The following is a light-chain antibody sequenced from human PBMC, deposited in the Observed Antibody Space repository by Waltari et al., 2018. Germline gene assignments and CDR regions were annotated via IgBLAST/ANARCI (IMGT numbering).Light chain of an antibody. J-gene: IGLJ2*01. CDR2: RNF. Sequence: QPVLTQPPSASGAPGQRVTISCSGSSSNIGSTSVYWYQQFPGTAPRLLIYRNFQGPSGVPERFSGSKSGTSASLAISGLRSEDEADYYCAVWDDNLYGVVFGGGTKLTVL. V-gene: IGLV1-47*01. CDR1: SSNIGSTS. CDR3: AVWDDNLYGVV.